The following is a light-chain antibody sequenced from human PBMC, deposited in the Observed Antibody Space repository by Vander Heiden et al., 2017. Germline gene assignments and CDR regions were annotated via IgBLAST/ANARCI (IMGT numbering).Light chain of an antibody. V-gene: IGLV2-11*01. CDR1: SSDVGGNNY. J-gene: IGLJ1*01. CDR2: DVA. Sequence: QSALTQPRSVSGSPGQSVTISCTGTSSDVGGNNYVSWYQQHPGKAPKLMIYDVAQRPSGVPDRFSGSKSGNTASLTISGLQAEDEADYYCCSYAGSYVYVFGTGTTVTVL. CDR3: CSYAGSYVYV.